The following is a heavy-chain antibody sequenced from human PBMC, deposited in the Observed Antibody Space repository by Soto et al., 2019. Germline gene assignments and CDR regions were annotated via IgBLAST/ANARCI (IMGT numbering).Heavy chain of an antibody. J-gene: IGHJ4*02. CDR1: GGTFSSYT. D-gene: IGHD2-15*01. V-gene: IGHV1-69*02. CDR2: IIPLVGIA. CDR3: ARLGYCSGGSCYVGTDY. Sequence: QVQLVQSGAEVKKPGSSVKVSCKASGGTFSSYTISWVRQAPGQGLEWMGRIIPLVGIANYAQKFQGRVTITADKSTSTAYMELSSLRAEDTAVYYCARLGYCSGGSCYVGTDYWGQGTLVTVSS.